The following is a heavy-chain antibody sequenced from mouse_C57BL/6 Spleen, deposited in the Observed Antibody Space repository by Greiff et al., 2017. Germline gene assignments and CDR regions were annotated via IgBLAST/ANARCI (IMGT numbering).Heavy chain of an antibody. CDR1: GFTFSDYG. J-gene: IGHJ1*03. D-gene: IGHD1-1*01. V-gene: IGHV5-17*01. CDR2: ISSGSSTI. Sequence: EVQLVESGGGLVKPGGSLKLSCAASGFTFSDYGMHWVRQAPEKGLEWVAYISSGSSTIYYADTVKGRFTISRDNAKNTLFLQMTSLRSEDTAMYYCARCYYYGSSYGYFDVWGTGTTVTVSS. CDR3: ARCYYYGSSYGYFDV.